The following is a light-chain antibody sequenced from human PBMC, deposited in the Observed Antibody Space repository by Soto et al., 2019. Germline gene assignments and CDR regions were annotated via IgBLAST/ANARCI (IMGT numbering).Light chain of an antibody. Sequence: QSVLTQPASVSGSPGQSITISCTGTSSDVGGYNYVSWYQQHPGIAPKLLIYGVTNRPSGVSTRFSGSKSGNTASLTISGLQAEDEADYHCSSYTSASTLLYLFGTGTKLTVI. CDR3: SSYTSASTLLYL. V-gene: IGLV2-14*01. CDR2: GVT. CDR1: SSDVGGYNY. J-gene: IGLJ1*01.